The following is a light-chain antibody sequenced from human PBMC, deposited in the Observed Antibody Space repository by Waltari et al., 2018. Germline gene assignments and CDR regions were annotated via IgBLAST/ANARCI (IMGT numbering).Light chain of an antibody. CDR2: GSS. V-gene: IGKV3-20*01. CDR1: QSLSNGY. J-gene: IGKJ1*01. Sequence: VLTQSPGTLSLSPRARATLSCRASQSLSNGYLAWYQHRPGQAPRLLIHGSSHRATDIPDRFSGSGAGTDFSLTISSLDPEDFAVYYCNQYQRSPTFGHGTKV. CDR3: NQYQRSPT.